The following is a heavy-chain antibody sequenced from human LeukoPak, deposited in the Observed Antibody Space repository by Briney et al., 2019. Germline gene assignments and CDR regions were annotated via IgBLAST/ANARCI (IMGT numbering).Heavy chain of an antibody. CDR1: GYTFTGYY. CDR2: INPNSGGT. J-gene: IGHJ4*02. CDR3: ASYASGSFDY. Sequence: RASVKVSCTASGYTFTGYYMHWVRQPPGPGLEWMGRINPNSGGTNYAQKFQGRGTMTRDTSISTAYMELSRLRSDDTAVYYCASYASGSFDYWGQGTLVTVSS. D-gene: IGHD3-10*01. V-gene: IGHV1-2*06.